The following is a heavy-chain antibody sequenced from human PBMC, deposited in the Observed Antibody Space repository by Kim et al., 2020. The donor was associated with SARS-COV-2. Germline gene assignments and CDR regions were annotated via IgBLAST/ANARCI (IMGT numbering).Heavy chain of an antibody. CDR2: ISYDGSNK. Sequence: GGSLRLSCAASGFTFSSYAMHWVRQAPGKGLEWVAVISYDGSNKYYADSVKRRFTISRDNSKNTLYLQMNSLRAEDTAVYYCARDRLRYFDWLLYFDYWGQGTLVTVSS. CDR3: ARDRLRYFDWLLYFDY. CDR1: GFTFSSYA. D-gene: IGHD3-9*01. V-gene: IGHV3-30*04. J-gene: IGHJ4*02.